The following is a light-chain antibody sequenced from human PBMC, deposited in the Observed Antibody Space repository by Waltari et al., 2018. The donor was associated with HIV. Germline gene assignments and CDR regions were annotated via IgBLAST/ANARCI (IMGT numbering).Light chain of an antibody. CDR1: SSNIGADYF. V-gene: IGLV1-40*01. Sequence: QSVLTQPPSVSGAPGQRVTISCTGSSSNIGADYFVHWYQQLPGAAPKLLICGDSHRPSGVPDRFSGSKSGTSASLAITGLQAEDEADYDCQSYDSSLSGPVVFGGGTKLTVL. J-gene: IGLJ2*01. CDR2: GDS. CDR3: QSYDSSLSGPVV.